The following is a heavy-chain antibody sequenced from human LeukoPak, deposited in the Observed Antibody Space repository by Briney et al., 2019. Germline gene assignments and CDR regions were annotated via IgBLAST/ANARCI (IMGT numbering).Heavy chain of an antibody. CDR2: IYYSGST. CDR3: ARDIAINWFYY. Sequence: SETLSLTCTVSGGSISSYYWSWIRQPPGKGLEWIGYIYYSGSTNYNPSLKSRVTISVDTSKNQFSLKLSSVTAADTAVYYCARDIAINWFYYWGQGTLVTVSS. CDR1: GGSISSYY. J-gene: IGHJ5*01. V-gene: IGHV4-59*12. D-gene: IGHD2-15*01.